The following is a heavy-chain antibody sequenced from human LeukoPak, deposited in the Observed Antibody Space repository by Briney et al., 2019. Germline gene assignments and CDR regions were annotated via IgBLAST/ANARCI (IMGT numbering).Heavy chain of an antibody. D-gene: IGHD3-10*01. CDR1: GFTVSRNH. CDR2: IYSGGTT. V-gene: IGHV3-66*01. CDR3: AREFSGSGSYSRDYYFDY. Sequence: GGSLRLSCAASGFTVSRNHMSSVRDAPGKGLECVSVIYSGGTTYYADTVTGRVNISRDNSKNTLYLQLKSVRAEDTAVYYCAREFSGSGSYSRDYYFDYWGQGTLVTVSS. J-gene: IGHJ4*02.